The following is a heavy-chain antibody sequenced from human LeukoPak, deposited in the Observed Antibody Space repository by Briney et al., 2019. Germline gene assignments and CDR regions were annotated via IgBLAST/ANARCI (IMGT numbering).Heavy chain of an antibody. CDR2: VNPNNGGT. J-gene: IGHJ6*02. CDR3: TRGKYWRRGYNGFHSGEDV. V-gene: IGHV1-2*02. D-gene: IGHD5-12*01. CDR1: GYTFDAFY. Sequence: ASVKVSCKSSGYTFDAFYMHWVRQAPGQGLEWVGWVNPNNGGTNFAQKFEGRVTLTSDSSVGTAYMELTRLTSDDTAVYYCTRGKYWRRGYNGFHSGEDVWGQGTTVIVS.